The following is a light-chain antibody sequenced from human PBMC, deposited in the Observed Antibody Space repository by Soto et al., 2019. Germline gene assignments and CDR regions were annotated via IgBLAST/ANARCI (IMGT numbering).Light chain of an antibody. CDR1: QSISNY. CDR2: VAT. CDR3: QHTYNTPWT. V-gene: IGKV1-39*01. J-gene: IGKJ1*01. Sequence: DIQMTQSAASLSVSVRVIITITCRASQSISNYLHWYQQKPEKASKPLIYVATSLPSGVPSRFSGSGSGTDFTLTISSLQHEDSGIYYCQHTYNTPWTFGQGTKVDIK.